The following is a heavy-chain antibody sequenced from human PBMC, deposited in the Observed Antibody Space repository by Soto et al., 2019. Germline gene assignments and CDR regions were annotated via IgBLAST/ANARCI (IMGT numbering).Heavy chain of an antibody. CDR2: IYYSGST. J-gene: IGHJ6*02. Sequence: QVQLQESGPGLVKPSQTLSLNCTVSGGSISSGDYYWSWIRQPPGKGLEWIGYIYYSGSTYYHPSLQSRVTISVDTSKNQFSLKLSSVTAADTAVYYCARDGGGYVRAGHHYGLDVWGQGTMVTVSS. CDR1: GGSISSGDYY. V-gene: IGHV4-30-4*01. D-gene: IGHD5-12*01. CDR3: ARDGGGYVRAGHHYGLDV.